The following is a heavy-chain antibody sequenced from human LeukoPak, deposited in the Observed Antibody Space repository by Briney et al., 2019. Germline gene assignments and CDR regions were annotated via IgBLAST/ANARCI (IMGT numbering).Heavy chain of an antibody. J-gene: IGHJ4*02. CDR3: ARDPDRWVKYFDY. CDR2: ISSSSSYI. CDR1: GFTFSSYS. Sequence: GGSLRLSCAASGFTFSSYSMNWVRQAPGKGLEWVSSISSSSSYIYYADSVKGRFTISRDNAKNSLYLQMNGLRAEDTAVYYCARDPDRWVKYFDYWGQGTLVTVSS. D-gene: IGHD1-14*01. V-gene: IGHV3-21*01.